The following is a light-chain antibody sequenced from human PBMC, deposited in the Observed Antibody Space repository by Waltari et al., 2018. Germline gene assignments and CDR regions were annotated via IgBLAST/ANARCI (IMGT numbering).Light chain of an antibody. V-gene: IGKV3-20*01. J-gene: IGKJ1*01. CDR3: QQYASSRT. Sequence: DIVLAKSPGTLSLSPGERATLSCRASQTVTSNYLSWYQQKPGQAPRLLIFGASSRATGIPDRFSGSGSGTDFTLTITRLEPEDFAVYYCQQYASSRTFGQGTRVEIK. CDR2: GAS. CDR1: QTVTSNY.